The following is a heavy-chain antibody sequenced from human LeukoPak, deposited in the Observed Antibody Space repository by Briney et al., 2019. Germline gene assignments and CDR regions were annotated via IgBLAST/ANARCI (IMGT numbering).Heavy chain of an antibody. J-gene: IGHJ4*02. CDR1: GGSISSSSYY. CDR2: IYYSGST. CDR3: ARGVDYSNYVWEVYFDY. Sequence: PLETLSLTCTVSGGSISSSSYYWGWIRQPPGKGLEWIGSIYYSGSTYYNPSLKSRVTISVDTSKNQFSLKLSSVTAADTAVYYCARGVDYSNYVWEVYFDYWGQGTLVTVSS. D-gene: IGHD4-11*01. V-gene: IGHV4-39*07.